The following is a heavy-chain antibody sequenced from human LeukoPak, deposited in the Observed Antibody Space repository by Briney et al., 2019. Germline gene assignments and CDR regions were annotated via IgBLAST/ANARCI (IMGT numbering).Heavy chain of an antibody. J-gene: IGHJ6*03. V-gene: IGHV4-34*01. Sequence: SETLSLTCAVYGGSFSGYYWSWIRQPPGKGLEWIGEINHSGSTNYNPSLKSRVTISVDTSKNQFSLKLSSVTAADTAVYYCARHTAIGIGCTNGVCYTPRGYYYYYMDVWGKGTTVTVSS. CDR1: GGSFSGYY. CDR3: ARHTAIGIGCTNGVCYTPRGYYYYYMDV. D-gene: IGHD2-8*01. CDR2: INHSGST.